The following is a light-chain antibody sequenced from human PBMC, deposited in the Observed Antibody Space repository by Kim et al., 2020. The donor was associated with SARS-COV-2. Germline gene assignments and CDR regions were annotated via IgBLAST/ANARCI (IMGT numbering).Light chain of an antibody. V-gene: IGKV1-39*01. CDR3: QQSYIIPIT. CDR2: SAS. J-gene: IGKJ5*01. Sequence: ASAGDRITLTCRANQNIGTYLNWYQHRPGEAPKLLIYSASTLRSGVPSRFSGSGSGTDFTLTINSLQPEDFASYFCQQSYIIPITFGPGTRLEIK. CDR1: QNIGTY.